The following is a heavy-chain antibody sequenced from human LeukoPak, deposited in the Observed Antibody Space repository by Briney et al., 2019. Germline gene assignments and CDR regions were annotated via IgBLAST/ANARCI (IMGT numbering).Heavy chain of an antibody. CDR3: ARERKSSTSMDY. J-gene: IGHJ4*02. D-gene: IGHD2-2*01. V-gene: IGHV3-74*01. CDR2: INSDGSST. CDR1: GFTFSDYA. Sequence: GGSLRLSCAASGFTFSDYAMNWVRQAPGKGLEWVSRINSDGSSTSYADSVKGRFTISRDNAKNTLYLQMNSLRGEDTAVYFCARERKSSTSMDYWGQGTLVTVSS.